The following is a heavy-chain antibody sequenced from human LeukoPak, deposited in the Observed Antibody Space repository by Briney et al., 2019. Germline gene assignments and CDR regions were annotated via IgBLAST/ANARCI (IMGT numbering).Heavy chain of an antibody. CDR2: IYTRGST. CDR3: AGEGHYYDSSGYYYGGEDY. D-gene: IGHD3-22*01. CDR1: GGSIISYY. J-gene: IGHJ4*02. V-gene: IGHV4-4*07. Sequence: SETLSLTCTVSGGSIISYYWSWIRQPAGKGLEWIGRIYTRGSTNYNPSLKGRVTMSVDTSKNQFSLKLSSVTAADTAVYYCAGEGHYYDSSGYYYGGEDYWGQGTLVTVSS.